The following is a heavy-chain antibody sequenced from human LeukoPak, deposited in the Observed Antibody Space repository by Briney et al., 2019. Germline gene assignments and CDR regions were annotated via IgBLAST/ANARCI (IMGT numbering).Heavy chain of an antibody. Sequence: RASVKVSCKPSGYTFTTYAIHWVRQAPGQGLEWMGWINCGNGRTKYSQKLHDRVTITRDTSASTAYMELSSLRSEDTAVYYCTRDNGYQLIWWWGQGTLVTVSS. D-gene: IGHD2-2*01. CDR3: TRDNGYQLIWW. V-gene: IGHV1-3*01. CDR2: INCGNGRT. J-gene: IGHJ4*02. CDR1: GYTFTTYA.